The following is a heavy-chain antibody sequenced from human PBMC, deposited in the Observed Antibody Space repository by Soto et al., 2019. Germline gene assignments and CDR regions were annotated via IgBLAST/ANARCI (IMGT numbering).Heavy chain of an antibody. D-gene: IGHD6-13*01. Sequence: SETLSLTCTVSGGSISSYYWSWIRQPAGKGLEWIGRIYTSGSTNYNPSLKSRVTMSVDTSKNQFSLKLSSVTAADTAVYYCARQPSIGYSSSWAYYYYGMDVWGQGTTVTVS. J-gene: IGHJ6*02. V-gene: IGHV4-4*07. CDR3: ARQPSIGYSSSWAYYYYGMDV. CDR1: GGSISSYY. CDR2: IYTSGST.